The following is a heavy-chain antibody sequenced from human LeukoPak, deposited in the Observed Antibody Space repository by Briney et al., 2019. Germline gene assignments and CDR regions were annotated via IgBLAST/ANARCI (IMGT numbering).Heavy chain of an antibody. CDR2: FDPEDGET. CDR3: ARARSSSSDFDY. J-gene: IGHJ4*02. D-gene: IGHD6-6*01. Sequence: ASVKVSCKVSGYTLTELSMHWVRQAPGKGLEWMGGFDPEDGETIYAQKFQGRVTMTEDISTDTAYMELSSLRSEDTAVYYCARARSSSSDFDYWGQGTLVTVSS. V-gene: IGHV1-24*01. CDR1: GYTLTELS.